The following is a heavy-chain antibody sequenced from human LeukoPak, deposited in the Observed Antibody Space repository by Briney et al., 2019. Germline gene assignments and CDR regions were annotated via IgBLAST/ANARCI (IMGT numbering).Heavy chain of an antibody. Sequence: PGKSLRLSCAASGFTFSSYAMSWVRQAPGKGLEWVSAISGSGGSTYYADSVKGRFTISRDNSKNTLYLQMNSLRAEDTAVYYCAKAERTNQGLIYDYVWGSYRYTAKYYFDYWGQGTLVTVSS. CDR3: AKAERTNQGLIYDYVWGSYRYTAKYYFDY. J-gene: IGHJ4*02. V-gene: IGHV3-23*01. CDR1: GFTFSSYA. D-gene: IGHD3-16*02. CDR2: ISGSGGST.